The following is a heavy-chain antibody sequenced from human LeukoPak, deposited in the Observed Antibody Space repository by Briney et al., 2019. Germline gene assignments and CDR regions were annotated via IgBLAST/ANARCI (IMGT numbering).Heavy chain of an antibody. J-gene: IGHJ4*02. CDR3: ARVRRYCSSTSCYGPFAY. CDR1: GYTFISYG. D-gene: IGHD2-2*01. CDR2: ISAYNGNT. V-gene: IGHV1-18*01. Sequence: WASVKVSCKASGYTFISYGINWVRQAPGQGLEWMGWISAYNGNTNYAQKLQGRVTMTTDTSTSTAYMELRSLRSDDTAVYYCARVRRYCSSTSCYGPFAYWGQGTLVTVSS.